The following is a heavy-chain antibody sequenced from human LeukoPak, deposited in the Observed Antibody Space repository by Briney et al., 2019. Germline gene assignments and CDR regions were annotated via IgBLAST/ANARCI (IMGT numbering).Heavy chain of an antibody. CDR3: ARRVEDWNYGHYYYYYYMDV. Sequence: ASVKVSCKASGYTFTSYGISWVRQAPGQGLEWMGWISAYNGNTNYAQKLQGRVTMTTDTSTSTAYMELRSLRSDDTAVYYCARRVEDWNYGHYYYYYYMDVWGKGTTVTVSS. CDR1: GYTFTSYG. V-gene: IGHV1-18*01. CDR2: ISAYNGNT. D-gene: IGHD1-7*01. J-gene: IGHJ6*03.